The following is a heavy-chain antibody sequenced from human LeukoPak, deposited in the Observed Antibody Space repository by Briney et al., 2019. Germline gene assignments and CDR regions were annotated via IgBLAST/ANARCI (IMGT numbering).Heavy chain of an antibody. J-gene: IGHJ4*02. V-gene: IGHV1-69*04. CDR1: GGTFSSYA. CDR2: IIPILGIA. Sequence: SVKVSCKASGGTFSSYAISWVRQAPGQGLEWMGRIIPILGIANYAQKFQGRVTITADKSTSTAYMELSSLRSEDTAVYYCARLLQPTRGGYFDYWGQGTLVTVS. CDR3: ARLLQPTRGGYFDY. D-gene: IGHD3-22*01.